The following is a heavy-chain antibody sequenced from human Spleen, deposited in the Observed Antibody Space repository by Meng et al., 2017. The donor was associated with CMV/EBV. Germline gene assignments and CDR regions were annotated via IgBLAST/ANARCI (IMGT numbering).Heavy chain of an antibody. CDR3: ARDFPGLGYFDY. V-gene: IGHV4-61*01. D-gene: IGHD3-16*01. CDR1: RGSVSSGTYY. J-gene: IGHJ4*02. Sequence: SETLSLTCSVSRGSVSSGTYYWSWIRQPPGKGLEWIGYIYYSGSTNHNPSLKNRVTILIDTSKNQFSLRLSAVTAADTAVYFCARDFPGLGYFDYWGQGSLVTVSS. CDR2: IYYSGST.